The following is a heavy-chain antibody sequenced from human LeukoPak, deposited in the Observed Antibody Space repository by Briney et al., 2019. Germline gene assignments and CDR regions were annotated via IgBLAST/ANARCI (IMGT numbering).Heavy chain of an antibody. J-gene: IGHJ4*02. D-gene: IGHD4-17*01. V-gene: IGHV3-23*01. Sequence: PGGSLRLSCAASEFTFSSYAMSWVRQAPGKGLEWVSAISGSGGSTYYADSVKGRFTISRDNSKNTLYLQMNSLRAEDTAVYYCAKFSYGDYVGNFDYWGQGTLVTVSS. CDR3: AKFSYGDYVGNFDY. CDR2: ISGSGGST. CDR1: EFTFSSYA.